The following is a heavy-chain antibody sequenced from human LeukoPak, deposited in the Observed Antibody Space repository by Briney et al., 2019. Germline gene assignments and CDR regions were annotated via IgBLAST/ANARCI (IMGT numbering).Heavy chain of an antibody. Sequence: KSSETLSLTCAVYGGSFSGYYWSWIRQPPGKGLEWIGEINHSGSTNYNPSLKSRVTISVDTSKNQFSLKLSSVTAADTAVYYCARRPKDWGYCSSTSCSPFDYWGQGTLVTVSS. CDR1: GGSFSGYY. CDR2: INHSGST. CDR3: ARRPKDWGYCSSTSCSPFDY. V-gene: IGHV4-34*01. J-gene: IGHJ4*02. D-gene: IGHD2-2*01.